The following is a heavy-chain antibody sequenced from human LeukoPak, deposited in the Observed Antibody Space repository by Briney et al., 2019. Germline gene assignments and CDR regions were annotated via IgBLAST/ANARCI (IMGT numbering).Heavy chain of an antibody. CDR1: GFTFSSYA. CDR2: ISGSGGST. D-gene: IGHD3-22*01. J-gene: IGHJ4*02. CDR3: AKDPTMIVVVIPDY. V-gene: IGHV3-23*01. Sequence: GGSLRLSCAASGFTFSSYAMSWVRQAPGKGLEWVSAISGSGGSTYYADSVKGRFTISRDNSKNTLYLQLNSLRAEDTAVYYCAKDPTMIVVVIPDYWGQGTLVTVSS.